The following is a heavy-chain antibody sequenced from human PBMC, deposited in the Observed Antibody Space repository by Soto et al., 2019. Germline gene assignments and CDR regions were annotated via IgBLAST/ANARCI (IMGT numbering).Heavy chain of an antibody. V-gene: IGHV1-18*01. CDR3: TGEGGDRSGYYFQY. Sequence: QVQLVQSGDEVKKPGASVKVSCRTSGYTFTSYGISWVRQAPGQGLEWMGWISVYTGDTKYTQRLQGRVTMTTDTSTRTAFMGLRGLHSDDPAMYYCTGEGGDRSGYYFQYWGQGPLVTVSS. D-gene: IGHD3-22*01. CDR1: GYTFTSYG. J-gene: IGHJ1*01. CDR2: ISVYTGDT.